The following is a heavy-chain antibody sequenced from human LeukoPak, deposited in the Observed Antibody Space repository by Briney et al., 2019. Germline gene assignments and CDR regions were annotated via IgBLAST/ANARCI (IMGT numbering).Heavy chain of an antibody. CDR2: IKQDGSEK. D-gene: IGHD3-16*01. J-gene: IGHJ4*02. Sequence: GGSLRLSCAASGFTFSSYWMSWVRQAPGKGLEWVANIKQDGSEKYYVDSVKGRFTISRDNAKNSLYLQMNSLRAEDTAVYYCARDSRTFGTGFDYWGQGTLVTVSS. CDR3: ARDSRTFGTGFDY. V-gene: IGHV3-7*01. CDR1: GFTFSSYW.